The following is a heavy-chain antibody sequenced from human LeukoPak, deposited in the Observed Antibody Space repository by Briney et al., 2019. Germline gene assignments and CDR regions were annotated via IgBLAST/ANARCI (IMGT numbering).Heavy chain of an antibody. CDR1: GGTFSSYA. V-gene: IGHV1-69*06. CDR3: ARGPRGIAARGGWFDP. Sequence: HWASVKVSCKASGGTFSSYAISWVRQAPGQGLEWMGGIIPIFGTASYAQKFQGRVTITADKSTSTAYMELSSLRSEDTAVYYCARGPRGIAARGGWFDPWGQGTLVTVSS. J-gene: IGHJ5*02. D-gene: IGHD6-6*01. CDR2: IIPIFGTA.